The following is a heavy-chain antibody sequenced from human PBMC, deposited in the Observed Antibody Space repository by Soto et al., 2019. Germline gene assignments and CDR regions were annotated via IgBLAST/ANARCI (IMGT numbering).Heavy chain of an antibody. CDR1: GFTFSSYA. V-gene: IGHV3-23*01. CDR3: ARDQLYYNDISGRPLNAFDV. Sequence: PGGSLRLSCAASGFTFSSYAMSWVRQAPGKGLEWVSAISGSGGATFYADSVKGRFTISRDNSKNTLYLQMNRHTAEDTAVYYCARDQLYYNDISGRPLNAFDVWGQGTMVTVSS. CDR2: ISGSGGAT. D-gene: IGHD3-22*01. J-gene: IGHJ3*01.